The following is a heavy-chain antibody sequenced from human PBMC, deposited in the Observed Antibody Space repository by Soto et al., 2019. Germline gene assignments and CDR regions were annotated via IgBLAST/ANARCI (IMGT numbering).Heavy chain of an antibody. Sequence: EVQLVESGGGLVQPGGSLRLSCSAAGIIFSTYAMHWVRQAPGKGLEYVSAISSNGGTTYYADSVKGRFTISRVNSKNTLYLQMSSLRAEDTAVYYCVRDPGTTSGGVWGQGTTVTVSS. CDR2: ISSNGGTT. V-gene: IGHV3-64D*06. CDR1: GIIFSTYA. D-gene: IGHD2-2*01. CDR3: VRDPGTTSGGV. J-gene: IGHJ6*02.